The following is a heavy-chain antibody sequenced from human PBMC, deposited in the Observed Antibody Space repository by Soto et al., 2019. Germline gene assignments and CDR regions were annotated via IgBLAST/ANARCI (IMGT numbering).Heavy chain of an antibody. Sequence: PGGSLRLSCVGSGFTFGNYAMIWVRQAPGKGLEWVSSITVIDGRTYYADSVKGRFTISRDNPKNTLYLQMNNLRAEDTAMFYCAKDRGPYCSGGICYPPSWFDPWGQGTQVTVSS. CDR2: ITVIDGRT. J-gene: IGHJ5*02. V-gene: IGHV3-23*01. CDR3: AKDRGPYCSGGICYPPSWFDP. D-gene: IGHD2-15*01. CDR1: GFTFGNYA.